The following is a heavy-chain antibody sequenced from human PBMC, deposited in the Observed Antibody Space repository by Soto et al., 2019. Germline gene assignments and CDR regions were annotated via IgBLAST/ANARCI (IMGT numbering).Heavy chain of an antibody. J-gene: IGHJ5*01. V-gene: IGHV3-23*01. CDR2: IGNSAGDT. Sequence: EVQLLESGGGLVQPGGSLRLSCAASGFTFSTYAMTWVRQAPGQGLEWVSSIGNSAGDTYYADSVKGRFTISRDNSKNTLYLQMDSLRAADTAIYYCAKNYHFDSWGQGTLVTVSS. CDR1: GFTFSTYA. D-gene: IGHD2-2*01. CDR3: AKNYHFDS.